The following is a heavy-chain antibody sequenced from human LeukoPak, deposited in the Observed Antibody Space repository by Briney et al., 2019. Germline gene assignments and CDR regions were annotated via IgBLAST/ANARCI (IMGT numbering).Heavy chain of an antibody. CDR2: INCSGGST. V-gene: IGHV3-20*04. CDR3: ARAPITSPFYFDY. CDR1: GFAFDEHG. D-gene: IGHD2-2*01. Sequence: PGGSLRLSCTASGFAFDEHGMSWVRQVPGKRLEWVSGINCSGGSTGYADPLRGRFTISRDNAKNSLYLQMDSLRAEDTALYYCARAPITSPFYFDYWGQGTLVTVSS. J-gene: IGHJ4*02.